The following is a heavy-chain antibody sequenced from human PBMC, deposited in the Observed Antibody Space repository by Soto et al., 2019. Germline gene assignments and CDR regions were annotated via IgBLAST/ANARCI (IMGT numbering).Heavy chain of an antibody. J-gene: IGHJ4*02. Sequence: EASVKVSCKVSGYTLTELSMHWVRQAPGKGLEWMGGFDPEDGETIYAQKFQGRVTMTEDTSRDTAYMELSSLRSEDTAVYYCATGLWQWLEMVDYWGQGTLVTVSS. D-gene: IGHD6-19*01. V-gene: IGHV1-24*01. CDR3: ATGLWQWLEMVDY. CDR1: GYTLTELS. CDR2: FDPEDGET.